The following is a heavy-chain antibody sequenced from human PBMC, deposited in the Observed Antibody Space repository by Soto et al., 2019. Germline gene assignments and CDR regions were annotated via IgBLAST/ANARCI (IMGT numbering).Heavy chain of an antibody. J-gene: IGHJ4*02. CDR2: ISYTVDA. D-gene: IGHD5-18*01. CDR3: VGSLMSRAMESFDY. V-gene: IGHV4-59*01. Sequence: HVQLQESGPGLVNPSEPLSLTCSVSAGSISRYYWGWVRQSPGEGLELLAHISYTVDASYNPSLKSRVTISLDTSKHQIALSLMSVTAADTAVYYCVGSLMSRAMESFDYWGQGNLVNV. CDR1: AGSISRYY.